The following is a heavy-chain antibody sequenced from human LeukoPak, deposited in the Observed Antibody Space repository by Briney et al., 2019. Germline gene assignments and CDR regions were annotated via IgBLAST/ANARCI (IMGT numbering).Heavy chain of an antibody. J-gene: IGHJ6*03. D-gene: IGHD2-2*02. V-gene: IGHV1-69*13. CDR2: IIPIFGTA. Sequence: SVKVSCKASGGTFSSYAISWVRQAPGQGLEWMGGIIPIFGTANYAQKFQGRVTITADESTSTAYMELSSLRSEDTAVYYCASSNCSSTSCYRAYYYMDVWGKGTTVTVSS. CDR1: GGTFSSYA. CDR3: ASSNCSSTSCYRAYYYMDV.